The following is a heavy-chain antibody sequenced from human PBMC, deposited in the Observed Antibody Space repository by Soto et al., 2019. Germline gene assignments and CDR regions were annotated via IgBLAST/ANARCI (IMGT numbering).Heavy chain of an antibody. Sequence: PGESLKISCKGSGYSFTSYWISWVRQMPGKGLEWMGRIDPSDSYTNYSPSFQGHVTISADKSISTAYLQWSSLKASDTAMYYCARHPASYSSSGVFGYWGQGTLVTVSS. CDR3: ARHPASYSSSGVFGY. CDR1: GYSFTSYW. V-gene: IGHV5-10-1*01. CDR2: IDPSDSYT. J-gene: IGHJ4*02. D-gene: IGHD6-6*01.